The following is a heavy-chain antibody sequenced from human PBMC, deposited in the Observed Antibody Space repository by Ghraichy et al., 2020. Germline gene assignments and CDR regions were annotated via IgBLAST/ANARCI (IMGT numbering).Heavy chain of an antibody. D-gene: IGHD2-21*01. CDR2: SNDSGNT. V-gene: IGHV4-34*01. CDR3: SRRSLRSTVVVAPLPRAGFDP. CDR1: GGSFSGYY. Sequence: SETLSLTCAVSGGSFSGYYWSWIRQTPGKGLEWIGESNDSGNTKSNPSLKSRLTISVDTAKNQFSLRLTSVTAAGTAVYYCSRRSLRSTVVVAPLPRAGFDPWGQGTLVTVSS. J-gene: IGHJ5*02.